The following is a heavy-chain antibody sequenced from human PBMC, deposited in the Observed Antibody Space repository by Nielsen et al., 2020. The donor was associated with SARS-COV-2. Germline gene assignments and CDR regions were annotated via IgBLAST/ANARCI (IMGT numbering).Heavy chain of an antibody. CDR2: IRSKGFGGTI. Sequence: GGSLRLSCITSGFAFGDYGVTWVRQAPGMGLEWLGLIRSKGFGGTIQYAASVKGRSTISRDDSKSIAYLQMTSLKKDDSGVYYCTRVPSVLPVFYYGVDVWGPGTTVTVSS. V-gene: IGHV3-49*04. J-gene: IGHJ6*02. CDR1: GFAFGDYG. CDR3: TRVPSVLPVFYYGVDV. D-gene: IGHD3-3*01.